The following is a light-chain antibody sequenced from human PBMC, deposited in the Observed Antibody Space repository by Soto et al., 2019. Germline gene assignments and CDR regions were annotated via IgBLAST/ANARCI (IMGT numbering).Light chain of an antibody. CDR3: QHYNSYSEA. V-gene: IGKV1-5*03. Sequence: DIQMTQSPSTVSGYERYRVTMTCLASQTISSWLAWYQQKPGKAPKLLIYKASTLKSGVPSRFSGSGSGTEFTLTISSLQPDDFATYYCQHYNSYSEAFGQGSKVDIK. CDR2: KAS. CDR1: QTISSW. J-gene: IGKJ1*01.